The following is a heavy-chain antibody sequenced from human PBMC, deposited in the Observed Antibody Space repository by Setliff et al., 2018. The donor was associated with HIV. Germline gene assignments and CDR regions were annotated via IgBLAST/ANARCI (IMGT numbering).Heavy chain of an antibody. CDR3: ARDKQWLLQGDYFDY. Sequence: LRLSCAASGFSFSSYAMHWVRQAPGKGLEWVAAISNDGSNQDYADSVKGRFTISRDNSKNTLFLQLNSLRAEDTALYYCARDKQWLLQGDYFDYWGQGMLVTVSS. CDR2: ISNDGSNQ. V-gene: IGHV3-30*04. D-gene: IGHD6-19*01. CDR1: GFSFSSYA. J-gene: IGHJ4*02.